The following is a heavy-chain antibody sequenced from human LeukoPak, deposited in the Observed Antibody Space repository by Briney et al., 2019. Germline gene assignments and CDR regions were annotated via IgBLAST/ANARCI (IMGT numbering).Heavy chain of an antibody. D-gene: IGHD2-2*01. CDR1: GGSFSGYY. V-gene: IGHV4-34*01. J-gene: IGHJ6*03. CDR3: ARVVVPAAKYYYYDYMDV. Sequence: SETLSLTCAVYGGSFSGYYWSWIRQPPGKGLEWIGEINHSGSTNYNPSLMSRLTITVDTSNNQFSLKLSSVTAAYTAVYYCARVVVPAAKYYYYDYMDVWGKGTTVTVSS. CDR2: INHSGST.